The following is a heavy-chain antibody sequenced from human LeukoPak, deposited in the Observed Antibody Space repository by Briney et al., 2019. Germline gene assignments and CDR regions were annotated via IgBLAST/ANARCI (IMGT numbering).Heavy chain of an antibody. CDR3: ARLIYGSGSYYKDY. Sequence: SETLSLTCTVSGGSISSYYWSWIRQPPGKGLEWIGYIYSSGTTNYNPSLKSRVTISVDMSRNQFSLKLTSVTAADTAVYYCARLIYGSGSYYKDYWGQGTLVTVSS. CDR1: GGSISSYY. CDR2: IYSSGTT. J-gene: IGHJ4*02. D-gene: IGHD3-10*01. V-gene: IGHV4-59*08.